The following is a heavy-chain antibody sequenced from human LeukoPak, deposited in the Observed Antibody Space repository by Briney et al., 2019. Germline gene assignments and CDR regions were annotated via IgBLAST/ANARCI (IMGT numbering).Heavy chain of an antibody. Sequence: GGSLRLSCAASGFTFSSYGTSWVRQAPGKGLDWVSVITGSGGSTYYADSVKGRFTISRDNSKNTLYLQMNSLRADDTAVYYCAKDRVGAVLFFDSWGQGTLVTVSS. CDR3: AKDRVGAVLFFDS. V-gene: IGHV3-23*01. CDR2: ITGSGGST. J-gene: IGHJ4*02. CDR1: GFTFSSYG. D-gene: IGHD1-26*01.